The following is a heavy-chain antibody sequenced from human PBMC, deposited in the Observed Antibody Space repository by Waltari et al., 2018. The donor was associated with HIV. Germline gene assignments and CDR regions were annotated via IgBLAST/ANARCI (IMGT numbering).Heavy chain of an antibody. D-gene: IGHD2-21*01. CDR3: ARQRGFDIVVVIAIQYPESNWYFDL. CDR2: IYYSGTT. J-gene: IGHJ2*01. Sequence: QLQLQESGPGLVKPSETLSLTCTVSGGSISSSSYYWGWIRQPPGKGLEWIGSIYYSGTTYSTPSLKSRVTISVDTSKNQFSLKLSSVTAADTAVYYCARQRGFDIVVVIAIQYPESNWYFDLWGRGTLVTVSS. CDR1: GGSISSSSYY. V-gene: IGHV4-39*01.